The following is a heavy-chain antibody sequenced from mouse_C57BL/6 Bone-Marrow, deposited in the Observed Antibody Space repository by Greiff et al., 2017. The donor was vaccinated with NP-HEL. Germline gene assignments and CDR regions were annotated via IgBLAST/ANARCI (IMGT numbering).Heavy chain of an antibody. D-gene: IGHD1-1*01. V-gene: IGHV6-6*01. J-gene: IGHJ3*01. CDR1: GFTFSDAW. CDR2: IRNKDNNHAT. Sequence: EVQLVESGGGLVQPGGSMKLSCAASGFTFSDAWMDWVRQSPEKGLEWVAEIRNKDNNHATYYAESVKGRFTISRDDSKSSVYLQMNSLRAEDTGIYYCTGGSSPFAYWGQGTLVTVSA. CDR3: TGGSSPFAY.